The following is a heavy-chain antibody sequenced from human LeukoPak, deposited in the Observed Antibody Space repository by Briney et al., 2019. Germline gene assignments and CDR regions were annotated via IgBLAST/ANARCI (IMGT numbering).Heavy chain of an antibody. D-gene: IGHD3-22*01. CDR2: IKSKTDGGTT. J-gene: IGHJ4*02. Sequence: GGSLRLSCAASGFTFSNAWMNWVRQAPGKGLEWVGRIKSKTDGGTTDYAAPVKGRFTISRDDSKNPLYLQMNSLKTEDTAVYYCSTTYYYDSSEGYWGQGTLVTVSS. CDR3: STTYYYDSSEGY. CDR1: GFTFSNAW. V-gene: IGHV3-15*07.